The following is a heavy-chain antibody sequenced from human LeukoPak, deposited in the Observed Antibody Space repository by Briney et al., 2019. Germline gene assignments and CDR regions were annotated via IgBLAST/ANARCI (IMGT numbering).Heavy chain of an antibody. Sequence: GRSLRLSCTASGFTISSHDMRWVRQTTGRGLEWVAIIETGGDSYYADSVKGRFIISRDNPRNTLYLQMNILRTEDTAVYYCAKEGTPQVSTWYDLWGQGTQVIVSS. CDR3: AKEGTPQVSTWYDL. CDR1: GFTISSHD. V-gene: IGHV3-13*01. D-gene: IGHD3-10*01. J-gene: IGHJ5*02. CDR2: IETGGDS.